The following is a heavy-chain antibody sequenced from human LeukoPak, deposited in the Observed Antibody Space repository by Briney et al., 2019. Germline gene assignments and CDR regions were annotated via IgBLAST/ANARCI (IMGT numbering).Heavy chain of an antibody. Sequence: GGLRLSCAASGFTFSTYAMNWVRQAPGKGLEWVSAISGSGRSTYYGDSVKGRFTISRDNSKNTLYLQMNSLRADDTAVYYCAKDLYSGSYYYYMDVWGKGTTVTVSS. J-gene: IGHJ6*03. CDR2: ISGSGRST. CDR3: AKDLYSGSYYYYMDV. D-gene: IGHD1-26*01. V-gene: IGHV3-23*01. CDR1: GFTFSTYA.